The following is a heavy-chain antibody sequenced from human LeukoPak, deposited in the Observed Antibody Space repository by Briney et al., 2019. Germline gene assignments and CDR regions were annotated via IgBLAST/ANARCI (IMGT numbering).Heavy chain of an antibody. CDR3: AKGGYSSLMDV. CDR2: IWHDGSNK. D-gene: IGHD5-24*01. CDR1: GFSFKNYG. J-gene: IGHJ6*03. V-gene: IGHV3-30*02. Sequence: GGSLRPSCAASGFSFKNYGMHWVRQAPGKGLEWVAFIWHDGSNKYYADYVKDRFTISRDNFKGTLDLQLNSLRVEDTAVYYCAKGGYSSLMDVWGKGTTVTVSS.